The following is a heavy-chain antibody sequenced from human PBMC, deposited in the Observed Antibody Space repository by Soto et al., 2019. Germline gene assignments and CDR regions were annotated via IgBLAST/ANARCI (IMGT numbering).Heavy chain of an antibody. CDR3: ARVEVVVGVAATPRFDP. D-gene: IGHD2-15*01. Sequence: ASVKVSCKASGYTFTSYAMHWVRQAPGQRLEGMGWINAGNGNTKYSQKFQGRVTITRDTAARTAYMELRSLRSADTAVYYCARVEVVVGVAATPRFDPWGQGTLVNVSS. CDR2: INAGNGNT. V-gene: IGHV1-3*01. J-gene: IGHJ5*02. CDR1: GYTFTSYA.